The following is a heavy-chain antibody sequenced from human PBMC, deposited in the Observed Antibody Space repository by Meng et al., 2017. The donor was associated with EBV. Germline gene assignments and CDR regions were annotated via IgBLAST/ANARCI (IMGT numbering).Heavy chain of an antibody. CDR2: ISDYNGNT. CDR3: ARGLDYFDY. V-gene: IGHV1-18*01. Sequence: GQVGQSGAGGKRPGASVKASWQASGYTFTSFGISWVRQAPGQGLEWMGWISDYNGNTNYAQKLQGRVTMTTDTSTSTAYMELRSLRSDDTAVYYCARGLDYFDYWGQGTLVTVSS. J-gene: IGHJ4*02. CDR1: GYTFTSFG.